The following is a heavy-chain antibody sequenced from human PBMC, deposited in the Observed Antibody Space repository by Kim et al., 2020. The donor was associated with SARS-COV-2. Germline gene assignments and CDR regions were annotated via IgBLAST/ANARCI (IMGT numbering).Heavy chain of an antibody. V-gene: IGHV3-11*01. CDR3: ARDTFVVVVTAPGMDV. CDR1: GFTFSDYY. Sequence: GGSLRLSCAASGFTFSDYYMSWIRQAPGKGLEWVSYISSSGSTIYYADSVKGRFTISRDNAKNSLYLQMNSLRAEDTAVYYCARDTFVVVVTAPGMDVWGQGTTVTVSS. D-gene: IGHD2-21*02. J-gene: IGHJ6*02. CDR2: ISSSGSTI.